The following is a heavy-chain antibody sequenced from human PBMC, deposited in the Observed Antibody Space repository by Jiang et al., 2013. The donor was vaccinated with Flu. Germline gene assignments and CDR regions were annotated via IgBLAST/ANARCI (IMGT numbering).Heavy chain of an antibody. CDR2: INHSGST. D-gene: IGHD3-3*01. V-gene: IGHV4-34*01. CDR1: GGSFSGYY. CDR3: ARVKNGITIFGVVRRGWFDP. Sequence: LLKPSETLSLTCAVYGGSFSGYYWSWIRQPPGKGLEWIGEINHSGSTNYNPSLKSRVTISVDTSKNQFSLKLSSVTAADTAVYYCARVKNGITIFGVVRRGWFDPWGQGTLVTVSS. J-gene: IGHJ5*02.